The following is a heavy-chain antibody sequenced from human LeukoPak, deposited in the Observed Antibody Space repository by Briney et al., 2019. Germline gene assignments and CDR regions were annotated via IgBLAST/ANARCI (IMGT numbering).Heavy chain of an antibody. Sequence: SVKVSCKASGGTFSSYAISWVRQAPGQGLEWMGGIIPIFGTANYAQKFQGRVTITTDESTSTAYMELSSLRSEDTAVYYCASAVVPAAKGGWFEPWGPGNLVTVSS. CDR1: GGTFSSYA. CDR3: ASAVVPAAKGGWFEP. D-gene: IGHD2-2*01. J-gene: IGHJ5*02. V-gene: IGHV1-69*05. CDR2: IIPIFGTA.